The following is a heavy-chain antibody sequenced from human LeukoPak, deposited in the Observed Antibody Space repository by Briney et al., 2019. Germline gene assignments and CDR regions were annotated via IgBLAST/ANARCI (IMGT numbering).Heavy chain of an antibody. Sequence: SETLSLTCAVYGGSFSGYYWSWIRQPPGKGLEWIGEINHSGSTNYNPSLKSRVTISVDTSENQFSLKLSSVTAADTAVYYCARGDSSGYYYDAFDIWGQGTMVTVSS. J-gene: IGHJ3*02. CDR1: GGSFSGYY. V-gene: IGHV4-34*01. CDR2: INHSGST. CDR3: ARGDSSGYYYDAFDI. D-gene: IGHD3-22*01.